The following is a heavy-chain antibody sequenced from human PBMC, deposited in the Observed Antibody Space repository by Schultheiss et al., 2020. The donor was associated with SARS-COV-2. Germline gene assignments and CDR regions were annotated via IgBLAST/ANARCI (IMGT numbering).Heavy chain of an antibody. V-gene: IGHV4-59*12. CDR1: GGSISSYY. Sequence: SQTLSLTCTVSGGSISSYYWSWIRQPPGKGLEWIGYIYHSGRTYYNPSLKSRVTISVDTSKNQFSLKLTSVTTADTAVYFCARGVGGITGTTWRWFDPWGQGTLVTVSS. CDR3: ARGVGGITGTTWRWFDP. D-gene: IGHD1-7*01. J-gene: IGHJ5*02. CDR2: IYHSGRT.